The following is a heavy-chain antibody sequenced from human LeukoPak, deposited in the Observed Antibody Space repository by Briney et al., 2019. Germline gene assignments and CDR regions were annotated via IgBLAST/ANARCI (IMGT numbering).Heavy chain of an antibody. D-gene: IGHD4-17*01. CDR2: IYYSGST. CDR3: ARHSDGDHFDY. V-gene: IGHV4-59*08. Sequence: PSETLSLTCTVSGGSISSYYWSWIRQPPGKGLEWIGYIYYSGSTNYNPSLKSRVTISVDTSKNQFSLKLSSVTAADTAVYYYARHSDGDHFDYWGQGTLVTVSS. J-gene: IGHJ4*02. CDR1: GGSISSYY.